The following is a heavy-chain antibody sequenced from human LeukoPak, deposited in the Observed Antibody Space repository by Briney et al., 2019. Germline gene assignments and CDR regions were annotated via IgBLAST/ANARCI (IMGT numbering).Heavy chain of an antibody. J-gene: IGHJ4*02. CDR3: ARAQTLSFSPFDY. D-gene: IGHD3-3*02. Sequence: PGGSLRLSCAASGFTFSSYAMHWVRQAPGKGLEWVAVISYDGSNKYYADSAKGRFTISRDNSKNTLYLQMNSLRAEDTAVYYCARAQTLSFSPFDYWGQGTLVTVSS. V-gene: IGHV3-30-3*01. CDR1: GFTFSSYA. CDR2: ISYDGSNK.